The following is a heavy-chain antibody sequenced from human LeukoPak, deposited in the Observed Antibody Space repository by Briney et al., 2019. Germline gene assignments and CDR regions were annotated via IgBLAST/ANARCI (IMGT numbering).Heavy chain of an antibody. V-gene: IGHV3-23*01. CDR3: ARDLGYCTNGVCHTRFDY. CDR1: GFTFSSYA. CDR2: ISTSGDFT. Sequence: GGSLRLSCATSGFTFSSYAMNWVRQAPGKGLECVSFISTSGDFTYYAASVKGRFTVSRDNSKNTLYLQMNSLRADDTAVYYCARDLGYCTNGVCHTRFDYWGQGTLVAVSS. D-gene: IGHD2-8*01. J-gene: IGHJ4*02.